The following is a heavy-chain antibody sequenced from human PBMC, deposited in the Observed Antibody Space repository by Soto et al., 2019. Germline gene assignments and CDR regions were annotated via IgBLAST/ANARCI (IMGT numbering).Heavy chain of an antibody. J-gene: IGHJ4*02. CDR2: ISYDGSNK. Sequence: GGSLRLSCAASGFTFSSYGMHWVRQAPGKGLEWVAVISYDGSNKYYADSVKGRFTISRDNSKNTLYLQMNSLRAEDTAVYYCAKISAPGANFDYWGQGTLVTVSS. CDR3: AKISAPGANFDY. D-gene: IGHD1-1*01. CDR1: GFTFSSYG. V-gene: IGHV3-30*18.